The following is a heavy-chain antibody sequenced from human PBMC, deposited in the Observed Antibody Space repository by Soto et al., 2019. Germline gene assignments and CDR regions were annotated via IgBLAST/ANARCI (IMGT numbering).Heavy chain of an antibody. CDR3: STDLSGQYDY. Sequence: EVQLVESGGGLVQSGGSLRLSCAASGFSFCNYWMHWVRQAPGKGLVWVSRTNEDGSRTDYADSVQGRFTISRDNANNALYLHMNSLRAEDTAIYYCSTDLSGQYDYWGQGVLVTVSS. D-gene: IGHD3-16*02. CDR1: GFSFCNYW. V-gene: IGHV3-74*01. CDR2: TNEDGSRT. J-gene: IGHJ4*02.